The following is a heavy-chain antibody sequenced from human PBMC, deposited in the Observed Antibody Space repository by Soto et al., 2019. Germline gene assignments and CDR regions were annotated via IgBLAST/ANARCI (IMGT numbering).Heavy chain of an antibody. Sequence: EVQLLESGGGLVQPGGSLRLSCAASGFTFSSYAMSWVRQAPGKGLEWVSAISGSGGSTYYVGSVKGRFTISRDNSKNTLYLQMNSLRAEDTAVYYCAVYYSRAFDIWGQGTMVTVSS. CDR1: GFTFSSYA. J-gene: IGHJ3*02. D-gene: IGHD4-4*01. CDR3: AVYYSRAFDI. CDR2: ISGSGGST. V-gene: IGHV3-23*01.